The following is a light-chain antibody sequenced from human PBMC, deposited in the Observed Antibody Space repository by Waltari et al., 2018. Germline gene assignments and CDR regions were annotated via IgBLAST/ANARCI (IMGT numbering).Light chain of an antibody. V-gene: IGLV1-40*01. Sequence: QSVLTQPPSVSGAPGQRVTISCTGSTSNIGADYDVHWYQQLPGTAPKLLIYGNSNRPSGVPDRFSGSESGTSASLAITGLQAEYEADYYCQSFDSSLSVVFGGGTKLTVV. CDR3: QSFDSSLSVV. CDR1: TSNIGADYD. CDR2: GNS. J-gene: IGLJ2*01.